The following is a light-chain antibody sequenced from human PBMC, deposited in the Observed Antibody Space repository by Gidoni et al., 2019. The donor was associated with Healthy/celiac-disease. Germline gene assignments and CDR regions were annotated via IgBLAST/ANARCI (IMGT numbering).Light chain of an antibody. J-gene: IGKJ4*01. CDR2: AAS. CDR1: QSISSY. V-gene: IGKV1-39*01. Sequence: DIQMTQSPSSLSASVGARVTITCLAGQSISSYLNWYQQKPGKAPKLLIYAASSLQSGVPSRFSGSGSATDFTRTSSSLQPEDFATYYCQQSYSTPLTFGGGTKVEIK. CDR3: QQSYSTPLT.